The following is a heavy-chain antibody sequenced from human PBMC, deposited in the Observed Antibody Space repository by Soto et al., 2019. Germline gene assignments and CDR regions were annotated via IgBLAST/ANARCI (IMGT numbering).Heavy chain of an antibody. J-gene: IGHJ4*02. V-gene: IGHV1-8*01. D-gene: IGHD1-1*01. Sequence: ASVKVSCKASGYTFTSSDIYWVRQATGQGLEWMGWMNPNTGDSSYAQKFQGRVTMTSDTSITTAHMELSRLRSEDTAVYYCARRAETNGWNGFGADKYYFDFWGQGTLVTVSS. CDR2: MNPNTGDS. CDR3: ARRAETNGWNGFGADKYYFDF. CDR1: GYTFTSSD.